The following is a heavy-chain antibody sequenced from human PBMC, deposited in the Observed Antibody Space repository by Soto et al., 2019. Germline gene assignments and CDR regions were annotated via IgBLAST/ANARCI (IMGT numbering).Heavy chain of an antibody. CDR2: IIPAHDTP. D-gene: IGHD1-1*01. CDR3: SRDRRAYNMRIENYFYGMDV. Sequence: QVQLVQSGPEVKKPGSSVKVSCKASGGTFRTYAVSWVRRAPGHGLEWLGGIIPAHDTPNYAPRFEGRVTITADESTNTAYMELNSLTSDDTAVYYCSRDRRAYNMRIENYFYGMDVWGQGTTVTVSS. CDR1: GGTFRTYA. J-gene: IGHJ6*02. V-gene: IGHV1-69*01.